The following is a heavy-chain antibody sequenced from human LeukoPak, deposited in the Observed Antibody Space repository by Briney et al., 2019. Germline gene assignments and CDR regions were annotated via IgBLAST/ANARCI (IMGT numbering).Heavy chain of an antibody. CDR3: ARSSGSYSHEFIQH. Sequence: GGSLRLSCAASGFTFSSYSMHWVRQAPGKGPEWVAVISYDGSNKYYADSVKGRFTISRDNSKNTLYLQMNSLRAEDTAVYYCARSSGSYSHEFIQHWGQGTLVTVSS. V-gene: IGHV3-30*01. J-gene: IGHJ1*01. CDR2: ISYDGSNK. D-gene: IGHD1-26*01. CDR1: GFTFSSYS.